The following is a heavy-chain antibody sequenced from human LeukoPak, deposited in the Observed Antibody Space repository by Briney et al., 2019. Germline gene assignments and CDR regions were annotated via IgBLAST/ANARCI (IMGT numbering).Heavy chain of an antibody. Sequence: SETLSLTCAVYGGSFSGYYWSWIRQPPGKGLEWIGEINHSGSTNYNPSPKSRVTISVDTSKNQFSLKLSSVTAADTAVYYCARVFGAYGDYYYYGMDVWGKGTTVTVSS. J-gene: IGHJ6*04. CDR3: ARVFGAYGDYYYYGMDV. V-gene: IGHV4-34*01. CDR2: INHSGST. D-gene: IGHD4-17*01. CDR1: GGSFSGYY.